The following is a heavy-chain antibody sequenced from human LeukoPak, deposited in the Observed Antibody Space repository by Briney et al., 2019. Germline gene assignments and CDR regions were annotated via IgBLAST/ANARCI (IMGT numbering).Heavy chain of an antibody. CDR3: ARGTYYDFWSGYPDQYYFDY. CDR2: IYYSGST. D-gene: IGHD3-3*01. V-gene: IGHV4-59*11. J-gene: IGHJ4*02. CDR1: GGSISSHY. Sequence: SETLSLTCTVSGGSISSHYWSWIRQPPGKGLEWIGYIYYSGSTNYNPSLKSRVTISVDTSKNQFSLKLSFVTAADTAVYYCARGTYYDFWSGYPDQYYFDYWGQGTLVTVSS.